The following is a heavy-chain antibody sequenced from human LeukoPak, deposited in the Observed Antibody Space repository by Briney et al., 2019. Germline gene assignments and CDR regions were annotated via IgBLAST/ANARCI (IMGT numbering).Heavy chain of an antibody. CDR3: AMGEGVRGATNPLDGFDI. V-gene: IGHV1-18*01. Sequence: ASVKVSCKASGYTFTIYSINWVRQAPGQGLEWMGWISGYNGNTNYAQRLQGRVTLTTDTSTTTAYMELRSLRSDDTAVYYCAMGEGVRGATNPLDGFDIWGQGTMVTVSS. J-gene: IGHJ3*02. CDR1: GYTFTIYS. D-gene: IGHD3-10*01. CDR2: ISGYNGNT.